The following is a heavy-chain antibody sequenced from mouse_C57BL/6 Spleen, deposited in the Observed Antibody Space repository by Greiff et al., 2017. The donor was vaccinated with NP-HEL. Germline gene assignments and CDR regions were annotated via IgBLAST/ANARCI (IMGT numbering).Heavy chain of an antibody. Sequence: VHVKQSGAELVRPGASVKLSCTASGFNIKDDYMHWVKQRPEQGLEWIGWIDPENGDTEYASKFQGKATITADTSSNTAYLQLSSLTSEDTAVYYCTTSITTVVAGAMDYWGQGTSVTVSS. D-gene: IGHD1-1*01. J-gene: IGHJ4*01. CDR2: IDPENGDT. CDR1: GFNIKDDY. CDR3: TTSITTVVAGAMDY. V-gene: IGHV14-4*01.